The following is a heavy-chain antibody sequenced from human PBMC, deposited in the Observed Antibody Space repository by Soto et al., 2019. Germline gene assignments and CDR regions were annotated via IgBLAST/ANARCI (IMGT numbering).Heavy chain of an antibody. Sequence: GGSLRLSCAASGLTVSSNYMSWVRQAPGKGLEWVSVIYSGGSTYYADSVKGRFTISRDNSKNTLYLQMNSLRAEDTAAYYCAREGMATIRGPRSYYYYGMDVWGQGTTVTVSS. CDR3: AREGMATIRGPRSYYYYGMDV. J-gene: IGHJ6*02. CDR2: IYSGGST. D-gene: IGHD5-12*01. CDR1: GLTVSSNY. V-gene: IGHV3-53*01.